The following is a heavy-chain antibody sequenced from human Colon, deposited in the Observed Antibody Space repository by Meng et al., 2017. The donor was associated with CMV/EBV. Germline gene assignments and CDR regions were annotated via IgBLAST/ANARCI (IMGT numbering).Heavy chain of an antibody. Sequence: GALRLSCSVSGFSVNDKSMTWVRQAPGMGLEWISVIYSGGSTNYAASVKGRFTISRDISKNTLYLQMNSLTAGDTAVYYCAREFFLDYWGLGTLVTVSS. CDR2: IYSGGST. CDR1: GFSVNDKS. J-gene: IGHJ4*02. CDR3: AREFFLDY. D-gene: IGHD3-3*01. V-gene: IGHV3-66*02.